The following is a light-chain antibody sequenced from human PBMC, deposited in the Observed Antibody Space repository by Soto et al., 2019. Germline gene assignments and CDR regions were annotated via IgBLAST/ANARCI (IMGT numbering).Light chain of an antibody. CDR1: QSVSSGY. V-gene: IGKV3-20*01. Sequence: EIVLTQSPGTLSLSPGDGATLSCRASQSVSSGYLAWYQQKPGQAHRLLIYGASRRATGIPDRFSGSGSGTDFTLSISRLEPEDFEVYLCQKYGNSPTFGQGTKVQIK. J-gene: IGKJ1*01. CDR3: QKYGNSPT. CDR2: GAS.